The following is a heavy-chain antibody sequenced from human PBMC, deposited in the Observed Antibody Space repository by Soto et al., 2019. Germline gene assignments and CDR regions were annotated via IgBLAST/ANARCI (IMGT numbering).Heavy chain of an antibody. Sequence: GGSLRLSCAASGFTFSSYDMHWVRQATGKGLEWVSAIGTAGDTYYPGSVKGRFTISRENAKNSLYLQMDSLRAEDTAVYYCAKGGGDSLRYGMDVWGQGTSVTVSS. D-gene: IGHD2-21*02. CDR3: AKGGGDSLRYGMDV. J-gene: IGHJ6*02. V-gene: IGHV3-13*04. CDR2: IGTAGDT. CDR1: GFTFSSYD.